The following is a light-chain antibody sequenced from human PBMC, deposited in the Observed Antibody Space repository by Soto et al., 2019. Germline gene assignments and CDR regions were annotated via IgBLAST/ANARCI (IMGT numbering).Light chain of an antibody. J-gene: IGLJ1*01. CDR3: QSYDSSLSGYV. CDR1: SSNIGAGYD. CDR2: GNS. Sequence: QSVLTQPPSVSGAPGQRVTISCTGSSSNIGAGYDVHWYQQLPGTAPKLLIYGNSNRPSGVPDRFSGAKSGTSASLAITGLHAEDEAEYYCQSYDSSLSGYVFGTGTQLTVL. V-gene: IGLV1-40*01.